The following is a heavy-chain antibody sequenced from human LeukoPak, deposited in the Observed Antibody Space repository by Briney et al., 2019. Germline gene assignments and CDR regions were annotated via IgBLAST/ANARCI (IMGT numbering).Heavy chain of an antibody. CDR2: INHSGST. V-gene: IGHV4-34*01. CDR3: ARQGSVAVAPAWFDP. J-gene: IGHJ5*02. D-gene: IGHD6-19*01. CDR1: GGSFSGYY. Sequence: SETLSLTCAVYGGSFSGYYWSWIRQPPGKRLEWIGEINHSGSTNYNPSLKSRVTISVDTSKNQFSLKLSSVTAADTAVYYCARQGSVAVAPAWFDPWGQGTLVTVSS.